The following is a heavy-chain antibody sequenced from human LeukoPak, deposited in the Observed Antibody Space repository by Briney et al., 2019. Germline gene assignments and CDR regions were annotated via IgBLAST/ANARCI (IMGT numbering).Heavy chain of an antibody. CDR2: IYGST. V-gene: IGHV3-66*01. J-gene: IGHJ6*03. Sequence: GGSLRLSCAASGFTVTSNYMSWVRQAPGKGLEWVSVIYGSTYYADSVKGRFTISRDNSKNTLYLQMNSLRAEDTAVYYCARIILVAMDVWGKGTTVTISS. CDR3: ARIILVAMDV. D-gene: IGHD2/OR15-2a*01. CDR1: GFTVTSNY.